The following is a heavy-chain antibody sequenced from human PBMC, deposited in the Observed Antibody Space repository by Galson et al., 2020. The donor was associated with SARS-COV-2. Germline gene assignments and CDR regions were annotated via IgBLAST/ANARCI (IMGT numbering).Heavy chain of an antibody. J-gene: IGHJ2*01. CDR1: GGTFSSYS. D-gene: IGHD1-26*01. Sequence: SVKVSCKASGGTFSSYSISWVRQAPGQGLEWMGRIIPILGIANYAQKFQGRVTITADKSTSTAYMELSSLRSEDTAVYYCVHKGTAGYSGRDWYFDLWGRGTLVTVSS. V-gene: IGHV1-69*02. CDR3: VHKGTAGYSGRDWYFDL. CDR2: IIPILGIA.